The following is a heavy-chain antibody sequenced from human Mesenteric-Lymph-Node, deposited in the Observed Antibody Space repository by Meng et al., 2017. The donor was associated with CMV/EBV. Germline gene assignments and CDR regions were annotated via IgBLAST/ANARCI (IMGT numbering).Heavy chain of an antibody. Sequence: LSLTCVASGFTFGSYWMSWVRQAPGKGLEWVANMNQDGSEKYYVDSVKGRFTISRDNAKNSLYLQMNSLRVEDTAVYYCARHTLVYDILTGYYRGDGFDIWGQGTMVTVSS. V-gene: IGHV3-7*01. J-gene: IGHJ3*02. CDR3: ARHTLVYDILTGYYRGDGFDI. CDR2: MNQDGSEK. D-gene: IGHD3-9*01. CDR1: GFTFGSYW.